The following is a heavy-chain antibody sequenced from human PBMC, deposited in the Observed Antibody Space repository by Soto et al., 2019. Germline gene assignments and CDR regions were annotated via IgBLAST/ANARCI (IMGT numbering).Heavy chain of an antibody. J-gene: IGHJ4*02. D-gene: IGHD1-7*01. CDR3: AKKWTGTTFMATLFDY. CDR2: ISGSGGST. V-gene: IGHV3-23*01. Sequence: GGSLRLSCAASGFTFSSYAMSWVRQAPGKGLEWVSAISGSGGSTYYADSVKGRFTISRDNSKNTLYLQMNSLRAEDTAVYYCAKKWTGTTFMATLFDYWGQGTLVTVSS. CDR1: GFTFSSYA.